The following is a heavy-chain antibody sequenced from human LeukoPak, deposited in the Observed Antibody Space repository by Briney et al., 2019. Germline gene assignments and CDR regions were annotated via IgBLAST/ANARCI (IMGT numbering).Heavy chain of an antibody. CDR3: ARRSHYDFWSGYYNDY. J-gene: IGHJ4*02. D-gene: IGHD3-3*01. CDR1: GYTFTSYA. CDR2: INTNTGNP. Sequence: ASVKVSCKASGYTFTSYAMNWVRQGPGQGLEWMGWINTNTGNPTYAQGFTGRFVFSLDTSVSTAYLQISSLKAEDTAVYYCARRSHYDFWSGYYNDYWGQGTLVTVSS. V-gene: IGHV7-4-1*02.